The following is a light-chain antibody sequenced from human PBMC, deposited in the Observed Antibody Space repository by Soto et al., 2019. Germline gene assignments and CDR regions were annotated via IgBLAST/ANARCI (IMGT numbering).Light chain of an antibody. Sequence: EIVLTQFPGTLSLSPGERATLSCRASQSVGSNYLAWYQQRPGQPPRLLIYGASSRATGIPDRFSGSGSGTDFTLTISRLEPEDFAVYYCQQYGGSPRTFGQGTK. V-gene: IGKV3-20*01. CDR1: QSVGSNY. CDR2: GAS. J-gene: IGKJ1*01. CDR3: QQYGGSPRT.